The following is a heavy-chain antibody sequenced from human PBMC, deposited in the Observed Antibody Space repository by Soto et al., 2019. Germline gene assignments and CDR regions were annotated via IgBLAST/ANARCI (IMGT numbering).Heavy chain of an antibody. CDR2: IYHSGST. D-gene: IGHD5-18*01. CDR1: GGSISSGGYS. CDR3: ARGHARGYSYGWFDP. Sequence: QLQLQESGSGLVKPSQTLSLTCAVSGGSISSGGYSWSWIRQPPGKGLEWIGYIYHSGSTYYNPSLKSRGTISVDRSKNQFSLKLSSVTAADTAVYYCARGHARGYSYGWFDPWGQGTLVTVSS. J-gene: IGHJ5*02. V-gene: IGHV4-30-2*01.